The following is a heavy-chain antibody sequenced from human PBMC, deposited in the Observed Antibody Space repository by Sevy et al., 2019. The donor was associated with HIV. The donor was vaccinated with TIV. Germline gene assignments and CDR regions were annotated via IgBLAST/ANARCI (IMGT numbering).Heavy chain of an antibody. J-gene: IGHJ4*02. Sequence: ASVKVSCKASGYTFTGYYMHWVRQAPGQGLEWMGWINPNSGGTNYAQKFQGRVTMTRDTSFSTAYMELSRLRSDDTAVYYCARGAYGGNSGHCDYWGQGTLVTVSS. CDR2: INPNSGGT. CDR1: GYTFTGYY. CDR3: ARGAYGGNSGHCDY. D-gene: IGHD4-17*01. V-gene: IGHV1-2*02.